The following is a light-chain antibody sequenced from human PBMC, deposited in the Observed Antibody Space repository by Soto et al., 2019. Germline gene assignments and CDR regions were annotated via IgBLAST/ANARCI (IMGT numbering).Light chain of an antibody. CDR1: SSDVGAYNF. V-gene: IGLV2-14*01. CDR2: DVN. J-gene: IGLJ1*01. CDR3: TSYTSISTYV. Sequence: QSALTQAASVSGSPGQSISISCTGTSSDVGAYNFVSWYQQHPDKAPKLVIFDVNNRPSGVSNRFSGSKSGNTASLTISGLRAEDEADYYCTSYTSISTYVFGTGTKLTVL.